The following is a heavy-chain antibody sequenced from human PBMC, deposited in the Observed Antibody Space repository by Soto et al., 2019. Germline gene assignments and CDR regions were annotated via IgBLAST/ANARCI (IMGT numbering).Heavy chain of an antibody. Sequence: SETLSLTCTVSGGSISSSSYYWGWIRQPPGKGLEWIGSIYYSGSTYYNPSLKSRVTISVDTSKNQFSLKLSSVTAAATAVYYCAAWGHCSSTSCYAILTYGMDVWGQGTTVTVSS. CDR1: GGSISSSSYY. J-gene: IGHJ6*02. CDR2: IYYSGST. D-gene: IGHD2-2*01. V-gene: IGHV4-39*01. CDR3: AAWGHCSSTSCYAILTYGMDV.